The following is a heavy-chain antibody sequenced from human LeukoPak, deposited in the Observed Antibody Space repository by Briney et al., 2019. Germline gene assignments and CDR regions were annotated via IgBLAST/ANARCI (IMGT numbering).Heavy chain of an antibody. CDR2: INHSGST. CDR1: GGSFSGYY. V-gene: IGHV4-34*01. J-gene: IGHJ4*02. D-gene: IGHD2-15*01. CDR3: AREVNCSGGSCYSRGGGFDY. Sequence: SETLSLTCAVYGGSFSGYYWSWIRQPPGGGLEWIGEINHSGSTNYNPSLKSRVTISVDTSKNQFSLKLSSVTAADTAVYYCAREVNCSGGSCYSRGGGFDYWGQGTLVTVSS.